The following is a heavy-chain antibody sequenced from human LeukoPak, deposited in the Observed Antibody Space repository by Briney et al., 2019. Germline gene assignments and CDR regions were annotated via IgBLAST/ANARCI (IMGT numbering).Heavy chain of an antibody. Sequence: GGSLRLSCAASGFTFSDYYMSWIRQAPGKGLEWVSYISGSGSTVYYAASVRGRFTISRDNAKNSLFLQMNSPRAEDTAVYYCARDRGNSDPGDWFDSWGQGTLVTVSS. CDR2: ISGSGSTV. J-gene: IGHJ5*01. V-gene: IGHV3-11*01. D-gene: IGHD4-23*01. CDR1: GFTFSDYY. CDR3: ARDRGNSDPGDWFDS.